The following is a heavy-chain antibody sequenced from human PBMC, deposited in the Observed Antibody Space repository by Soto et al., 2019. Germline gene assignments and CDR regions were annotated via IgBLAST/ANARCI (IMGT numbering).Heavy chain of an antibody. Sequence: PGGSLRLSCAASGFTFSTYAMNWVRQAPGNGLEWVSAISGSGGSIHYADSVKGRFTISRDNSKNTLYLQMNSLRAEDTAVYYCAKNPGYYYDSTGYHFDYWGQGTLVTVSS. CDR1: GFTFSTYA. CDR3: AKNPGYYYDSTGYHFDY. J-gene: IGHJ4*02. CDR2: ISGSGGSI. V-gene: IGHV3-23*01. D-gene: IGHD3-22*01.